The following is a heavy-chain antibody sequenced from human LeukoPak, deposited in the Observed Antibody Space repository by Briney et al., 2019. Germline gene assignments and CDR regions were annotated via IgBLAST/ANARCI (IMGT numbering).Heavy chain of an antibody. CDR3: AEGHSSSWSFFDQ. CDR1: GFPFSSYG. D-gene: IGHD6-13*01. CDR2: ISYDGSRK. J-gene: IGHJ4*02. V-gene: IGHV3-30*03. Sequence: QSGGSLRLSCAASGFPFSSYGMHWVRQAPGKGLEWVAVISYDGSRKYYAGSVKGRFSISRDNSKNTLYLQMNNLRPEDTALYYCAEGHSSSWSFFDQWGQGTLVTVSS.